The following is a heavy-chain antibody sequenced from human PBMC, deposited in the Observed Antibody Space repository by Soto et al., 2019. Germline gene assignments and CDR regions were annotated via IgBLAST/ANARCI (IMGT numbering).Heavy chain of an antibody. CDR1: GFTFSSYT. CDR2: ISYDGSNK. Sequence: GGSLRLSCAASGFTFSSYTMHWVRQAPGKGLEWVAVISYDGSNKYYADSVKGRFAISRDNSKNTLYLQMNSLRAEDTAVYYCARDPTYSYGSTYFHFWGQGTLVTVSS. CDR3: ARDPTYSYGSTYFHF. D-gene: IGHD5-18*01. V-gene: IGHV3-30*09. J-gene: IGHJ4*02.